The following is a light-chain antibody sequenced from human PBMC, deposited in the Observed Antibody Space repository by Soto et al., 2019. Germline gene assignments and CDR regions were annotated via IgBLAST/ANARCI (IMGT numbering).Light chain of an antibody. CDR2: KAS. CDR1: QSISNW. J-gene: IGKJ1*01. V-gene: IGKV1-5*03. CDR3: QQYNGYFVT. Sequence: DIQMTQSPSTLSASVGDRVTITCRASQSISNWLAWYQQKPGKAPKLLIYKASSLESGVPSRFSGSGSGTGFTLTISSLQPDDFATYCCQQYNGYFVTFGQGTKVEVK.